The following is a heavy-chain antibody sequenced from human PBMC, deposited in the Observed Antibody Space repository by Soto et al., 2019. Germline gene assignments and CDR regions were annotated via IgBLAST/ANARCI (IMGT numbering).Heavy chain of an antibody. Sequence: GASVKVSCKASGGTFSSYAISWVRQAPGQGLEWMGGIIPIFGTANYAQKFQGRVTITADESTSTAYMELSSLRSEDTAVYYCAREFMASTYYYYYGMDVWGQGTTATVSS. CDR3: AREFMASTYYYYYGMDV. J-gene: IGHJ6*02. V-gene: IGHV1-69*13. CDR2: IIPIFGTA. CDR1: GGTFSSYA.